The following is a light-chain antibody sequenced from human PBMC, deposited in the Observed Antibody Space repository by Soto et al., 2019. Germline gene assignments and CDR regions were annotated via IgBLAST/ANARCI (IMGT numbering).Light chain of an antibody. J-gene: IGKJ1*01. CDR3: QPQNNWPRT. Sequence: EIQLTQSPSTLSLTPGDRATLSCRASQSVRSYLAWYQQKPGKAPKLLIYDASNRATGIPARFSGSGSGTDFSLTISSLEPEDCEVYYCQPQNNWPRTFGEGTKVDIK. V-gene: IGKV3-11*01. CDR1: QSVRSY. CDR2: DAS.